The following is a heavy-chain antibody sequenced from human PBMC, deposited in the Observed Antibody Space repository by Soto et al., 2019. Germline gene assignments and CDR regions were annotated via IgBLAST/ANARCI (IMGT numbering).Heavy chain of an antibody. CDR1: GYTFTSYY. V-gene: IGHV1-46*03. CDR2: INPSGGST. J-gene: IGHJ4*02. CDR3: ASDQGAIFGVVNPNFDY. D-gene: IGHD3-3*01. Sequence: ASVKVSCKASGYTFTSYYMHWVRQAPGQGLEWMGIINPSGGSTSYAQKFQGRVTMTRDTSTSTVYMELSSLRSEDTAVYYCASDQGAIFGVVNPNFDYWGRGTLVTVSS.